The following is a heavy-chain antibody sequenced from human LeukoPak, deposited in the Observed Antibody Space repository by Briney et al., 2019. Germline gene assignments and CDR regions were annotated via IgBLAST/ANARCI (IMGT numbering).Heavy chain of an antibody. CDR1: GSSFNRYY. V-gene: IGHV4-59*08. CDR3: ARHPSADPAYFFDY. CDR2: VSYSGTT. J-gene: IGHJ4*02. Sequence: SEPLSLTCTVSGSSFNRYYWSWIRQPPGKGREWIGFVSYSGTTDYNPSLKSRVTISKDTSRSQLSLKLTSVTAADTAVYYCARHPSADPAYFFDYWGQGTLLTVSS. D-gene: IGHD3-9*01.